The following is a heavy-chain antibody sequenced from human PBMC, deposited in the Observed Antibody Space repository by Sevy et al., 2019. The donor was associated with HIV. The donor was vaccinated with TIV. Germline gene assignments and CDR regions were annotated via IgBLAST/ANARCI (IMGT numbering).Heavy chain of an antibody. V-gene: IGHV3-74*01. CDR2: INSDGSST. Sequence: GGSLRLSCAASGFTFSSYWMHWVRQAPGKGLVWVSRINSDGSSTSYADSVKGRFTISRDNAKNTLYLQMNSLRAEDTAVYXCASFNYYYGMDVWGQGTTVTVSS. CDR1: GFTFSSYW. CDR3: ASFNYYYGMDV. J-gene: IGHJ6*02.